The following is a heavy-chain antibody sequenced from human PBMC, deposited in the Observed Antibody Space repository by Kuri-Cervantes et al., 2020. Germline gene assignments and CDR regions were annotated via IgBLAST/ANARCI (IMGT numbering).Heavy chain of an antibody. J-gene: IGHJ6*02. CDR3: ARDRPRRITIFGVVSPLGYYYGMDV. D-gene: IGHD3-3*01. CDR2: ISYDGSNK. V-gene: IGHV3-30-3*01. Sequence: GGSLRLSCAASGFTSSSYAMHWVRQAPGKGLEWVAVISYDGSNKYYADSVKGRFTISRDNSKNTLYLQMNSLRAEDTAVYYCARDRPRRITIFGVVSPLGYYYGMDVWGQGTTVTVS. CDR1: GFTSSSYA.